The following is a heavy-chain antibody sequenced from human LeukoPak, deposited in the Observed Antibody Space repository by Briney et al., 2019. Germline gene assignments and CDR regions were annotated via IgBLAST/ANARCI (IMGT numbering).Heavy chain of an antibody. CDR2: ITSGGSDT. V-gene: IGHV3-48*02. CDR1: GFSVGATY. D-gene: IGHD3-16*01. J-gene: IGHJ4*02. CDR3: ARLFAS. Sequence: TGGSLRLSCAASGFSVGATYMNWVRQAPGKGLEWVAHITSGGSDTLYADSVKGRFTVSRDTAANSLFLQMNSLRDDDTAVYYCARLFASWGQGTLVTVSS.